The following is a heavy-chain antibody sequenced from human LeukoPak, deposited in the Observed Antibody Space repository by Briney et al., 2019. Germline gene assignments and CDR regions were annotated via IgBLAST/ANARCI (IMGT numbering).Heavy chain of an antibody. Sequence: KAGGSLRLSCAASGFTVSSNEMSWVRQAPGRGLEWVSSISGGSTYYADSRKGRFTISRDNSKNTLHLQMNSLRAEDTAVYYCATEIAAAVPTNDYWGQGTLVTVSS. CDR2: ISGGST. V-gene: IGHV3-38-3*01. J-gene: IGHJ4*02. D-gene: IGHD6-13*01. CDR3: ATEIAAAVPTNDY. CDR1: GFTVSSNE.